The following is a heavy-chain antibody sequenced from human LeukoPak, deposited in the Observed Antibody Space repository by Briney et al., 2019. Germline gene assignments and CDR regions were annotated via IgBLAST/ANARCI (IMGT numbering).Heavy chain of an antibody. Sequence: GGSLRLSCAASGFTFSSYGMHWVRQAPGKGLEWVAVIWYDGSNKYYADSVKGRFTISRDNSKNTLYLQMNSLRSEDTAVYYCARGSYDFWSGYYNYYYGMDVWGQGTTVTVSS. CDR3: ARGSYDFWSGYYNYYYGMDV. CDR2: IWYDGSNK. V-gene: IGHV3-33*01. CDR1: GFTFSSYG. J-gene: IGHJ6*02. D-gene: IGHD3-3*01.